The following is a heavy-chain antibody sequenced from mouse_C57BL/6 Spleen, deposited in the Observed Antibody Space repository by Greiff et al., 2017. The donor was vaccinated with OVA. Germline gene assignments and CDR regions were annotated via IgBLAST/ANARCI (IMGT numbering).Heavy chain of an antibody. CDR2: INPGSGGT. J-gene: IGHJ4*01. D-gene: IGHD2-4*01. V-gene: IGHV1-54*01. CDR3: ARQRIYYDYDGYAMDY. CDR1: GYAFTNYL. Sequence: QVQLQQSGAELVRPGTSVTVSCKASGYAFTNYLIEWVKQRPGQGLEWIGVINPGSGGTNYNEKFKGKATLTADKSSSTAYMQLSSLTSEDAAVYFGARQRIYYDYDGYAMDYWGQGTSVTVSS.